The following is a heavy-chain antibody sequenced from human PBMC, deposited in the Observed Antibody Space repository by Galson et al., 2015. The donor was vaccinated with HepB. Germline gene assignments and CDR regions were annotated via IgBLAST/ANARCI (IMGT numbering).Heavy chain of an antibody. D-gene: IGHD4-23*01. Sequence: PALVKPTQTLTLTCTFSGFSVSTSGVGVGWIRQPPGKALEWLALIYGDDDKRYSPSLKSRLTITKDTSKNQVVLTMTNMDPVDTATYYCAHLLRWAYNYDYWGQGTLVTVSS. V-gene: IGHV2-5*02. CDR1: GFSVSTSGVG. CDR2: IYGDDDK. J-gene: IGHJ4*02. CDR3: AHLLRWAYNYDY.